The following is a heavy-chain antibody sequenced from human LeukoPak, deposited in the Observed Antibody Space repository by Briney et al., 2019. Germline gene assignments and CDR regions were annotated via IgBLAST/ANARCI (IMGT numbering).Heavy chain of an antibody. CDR3: ARVWAMVQEYGDYGMDV. Sequence: SETLSLTCAVYGGSFSGYYWSWIRQPPGKGLEWIGEINHSGSTNYNPSLKSRVTISVDTSKNQFSLKLSSVTAADTAVYYCARVWAMVQEYGDYGMDVWGQGTTVTVSS. V-gene: IGHV4-34*01. CDR2: INHSGST. J-gene: IGHJ6*02. CDR1: GGSFSGYY. D-gene: IGHD3-10*01.